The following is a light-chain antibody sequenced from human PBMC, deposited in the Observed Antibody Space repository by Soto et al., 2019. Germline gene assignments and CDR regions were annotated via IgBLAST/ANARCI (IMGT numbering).Light chain of an antibody. CDR3: QQYYSAPLT. V-gene: IGKV4-1*01. CDR1: QTVLYSSNNKDY. CDR2: WAS. J-gene: IGKJ4*01. Sequence: DIVMTQSPDSLAVSLGERATINCKSSQTVLYSSNNKDYLAWFQQKPGQPPKLLIYWASTRESGVPDRFSGSGSGKDLTLTISSLQAEDVAVYYCQQYYSAPLTFGGGTKVEIK.